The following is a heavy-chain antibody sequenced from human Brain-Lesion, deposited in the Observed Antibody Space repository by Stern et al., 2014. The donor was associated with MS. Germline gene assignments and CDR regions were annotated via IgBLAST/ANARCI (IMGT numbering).Heavy chain of an antibody. Sequence: VQLVESGPGLVKPSETLSLTCSISGGSVSSNRYYWGWIRQPPGKGLGWIGIIYYSGATFYNPSHKSRVSIPMDTSKNHSSLSLSSVTAADTAVYYCGRAGLDDTFDVWGQGTMVTVSS. CDR1: GGSVSSNRYY. J-gene: IGHJ3*01. D-gene: IGHD3/OR15-3a*01. CDR2: IYYSGAT. CDR3: GRAGLDDTFDV. V-gene: IGHV4-39*02.